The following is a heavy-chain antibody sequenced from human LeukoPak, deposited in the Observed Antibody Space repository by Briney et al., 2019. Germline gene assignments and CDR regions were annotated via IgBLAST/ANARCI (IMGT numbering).Heavy chain of an antibody. CDR3: ARASTPYYYDSSGSFDY. CDR2: INRDGSST. CDR1: GFTFSSYW. J-gene: IGHJ4*02. Sequence: GGSLRPSCAASGFTFSSYWMHWVRQAPGKGLVWVSRINRDGSSTNYADSVKGRFTISRDNAKNTLYLQMNSLRGEDTAVYYCARASTPYYYDSSGSFDYWGQGTLVTVSS. V-gene: IGHV3-74*01. D-gene: IGHD3-22*01.